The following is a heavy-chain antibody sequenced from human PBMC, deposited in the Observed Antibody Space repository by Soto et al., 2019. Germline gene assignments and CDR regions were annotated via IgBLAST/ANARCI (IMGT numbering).Heavy chain of an antibody. V-gene: IGHV4-30-2*01. Sequence: QLQLRESGSGLVKPSQTLSLTCAVSGGSISSGGYSWSWIRQPPGKGLEWIGYTYHSGSTYYNPSLKRRVTISVDRSKNQFSLKLSSVTAEDTAVYYCASGLVTTLHYWGQGTLVTVSS. D-gene: IGHD4-17*01. CDR2: TYHSGST. CDR1: GGSISSGGYS. J-gene: IGHJ4*02. CDR3: ASGLVTTLHY.